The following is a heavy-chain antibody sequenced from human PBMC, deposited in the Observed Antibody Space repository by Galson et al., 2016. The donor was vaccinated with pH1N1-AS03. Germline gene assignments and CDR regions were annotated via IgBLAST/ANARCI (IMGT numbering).Heavy chain of an antibody. D-gene: IGHD3-9*01. CDR2: IYWDDDK. CDR1: GFSLSTRGVG. CDR3: AHRGNIFSPGGGAFDV. Sequence: PALVKPTQTLTLTCTFSGFSLSTRGVGVGWIRQPPGKALDWLALIYWDDDKRYRPSLKSRLTISKDTSKNEVVLTISSVDPEDTATYYCAHRGNIFSPGGGAFDVWGQGTMVTVSS. J-gene: IGHJ3*01. V-gene: IGHV2-5*02.